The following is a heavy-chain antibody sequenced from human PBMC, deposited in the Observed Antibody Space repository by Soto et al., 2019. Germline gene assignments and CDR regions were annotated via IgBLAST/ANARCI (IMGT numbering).Heavy chain of an antibody. Sequence: GGSLRLSCAASGFTFSNYAMSWVRQAPGKGPEWVSAISGGGGQTYYLESVKGRFTISRDNSKNTVSLLLNSLRAVDTAVYYCAKEGSPPFFQHWGQGTLVTVSS. CDR2: ISGGGGQT. J-gene: IGHJ4*02. D-gene: IGHD3-10*01. V-gene: IGHV3-23*01. CDR3: AKEGSPPFFQH. CDR1: GFTFSNYA.